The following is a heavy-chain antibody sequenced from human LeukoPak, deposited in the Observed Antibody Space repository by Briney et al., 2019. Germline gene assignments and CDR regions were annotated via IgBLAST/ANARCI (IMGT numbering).Heavy chain of an antibody. V-gene: IGHV3-30*18. CDR2: ISYDGSNK. Sequence: GGSLRLSCAASGFTFSSYGMHWVRQAPGKGLEWVAVISYDGSNKYYADSVKGRFTISRDNSKNTLYLQMNSLRAEDTAVYYCAQPQMTTVPPVGYWGQGPLVTVSS. J-gene: IGHJ4*02. CDR1: GFTFSSYG. D-gene: IGHD4-17*01. CDR3: AQPQMTTVPPVGY.